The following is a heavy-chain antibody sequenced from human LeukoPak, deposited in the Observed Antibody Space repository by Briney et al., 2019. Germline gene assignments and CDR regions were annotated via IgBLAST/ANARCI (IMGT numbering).Heavy chain of an antibody. V-gene: IGHV3-9*01. CDR1: GFTFGDHA. J-gene: IGHJ6*03. CDR3: AKDQGLRKYYYYYYMDV. CDR2: ISLIGGAI. Sequence: RLSCVGSGFTFGDHAMHWVRQAPGRGLEWIAGISLIGGAIGYAVSVKGRFTISRDNANQSPYLQMNSLRVEDTALYFCAKDQGLRKYYYYYYMDVWGRGTTVIVS. D-gene: IGHD2-21*02.